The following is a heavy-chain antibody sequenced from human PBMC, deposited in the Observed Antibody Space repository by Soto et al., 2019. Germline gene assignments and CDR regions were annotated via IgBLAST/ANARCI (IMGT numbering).Heavy chain of an antibody. J-gene: IGHJ3*02. CDR1: RFPFSSYD. CDR2: ISGSGGRT. Sequence: XGSLRLSCLAARFPFSSYDMSWVRQTPGKGLDWVSGISGSGGRTYYADSVKGWFTISRDNSNNTLSLQMHILRVEDTAVYFCAKGGYYSLFDIWGQGTMVTVSS. V-gene: IGHV3-23*01. CDR3: AKGGYYSLFDI. D-gene: IGHD3-16*01.